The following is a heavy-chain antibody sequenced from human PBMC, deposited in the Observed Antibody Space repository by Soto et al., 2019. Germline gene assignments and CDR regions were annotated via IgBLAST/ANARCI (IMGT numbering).Heavy chain of an antibody. J-gene: IGHJ6*02. CDR1: GFTFDDYT. V-gene: IGHV3-43*01. CDR3: AKEGFSGYVYYYGMDV. Sequence: GGSLRLSCAASGFTFDDYTMHWVHQAPGKGLEWVSLISWDGGSTYYADSVKGRFTISRDNSKNSLYLQMNSLRTEDTALYYCAKEGFSGYVYYYGMDVWGQGTTVTVSS. CDR2: ISWDGGST. D-gene: IGHD3-10*01.